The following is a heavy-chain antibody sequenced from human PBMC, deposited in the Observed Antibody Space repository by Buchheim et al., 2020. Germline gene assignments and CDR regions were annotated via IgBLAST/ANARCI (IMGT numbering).Heavy chain of an antibody. CDR2: IKQDGREK. D-gene: IGHD1/OR15-1a*01. CDR3: AKGIQQYWYFDL. CDR1: GFTFSSYW. J-gene: IGHJ2*01. V-gene: IGHV3-7*01. Sequence: EVQLVESGGGLVQPGGSLRLSCAASGFTFSSYWMSWVRQAPGKGLEWVANIKQDGREKYYADSVKGRFILSSDNAKNSLFLQMNSLRADDTAVYYCAKGIQQYWYFDLWGRGTL.